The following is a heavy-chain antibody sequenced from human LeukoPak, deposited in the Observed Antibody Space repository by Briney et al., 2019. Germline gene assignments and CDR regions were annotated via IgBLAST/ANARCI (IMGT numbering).Heavy chain of an antibody. CDR2: IYYSGGT. V-gene: IGHV4-39*07. CDR3: ARVGVTVTTYYFDY. Sequence: PSETLSLTCTVSGGSISSYYWGWIRQPPGKGLEWIGSIYYSGGTYYNPSLKSRVTISIDTSKNQFSLKLSSVTAADTAVYYCARVGVTVTTYYFDYWGQGTLVTVSS. CDR1: GGSISSYY. J-gene: IGHJ4*02. D-gene: IGHD4-17*01.